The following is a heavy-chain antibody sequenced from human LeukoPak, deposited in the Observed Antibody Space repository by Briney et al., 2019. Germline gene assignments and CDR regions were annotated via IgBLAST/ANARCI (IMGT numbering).Heavy chain of an antibody. CDR3: AKDISGSYLSFYFDY. CDR2: ISGSGGST. V-gene: IGHV3-23*01. D-gene: IGHD1-26*01. J-gene: IGHJ4*02. CDR1: GFTFSSYA. Sequence: GGSLRLSCAASGFTFSSYAMSWVRQAPGKGLEWVSAISGSGGSTYYVDSVKGRFTISRDNSKNTLYLQMNSLRAEDTAVYYCAKDISGSYLSFYFDYWGQGTLVTVSS.